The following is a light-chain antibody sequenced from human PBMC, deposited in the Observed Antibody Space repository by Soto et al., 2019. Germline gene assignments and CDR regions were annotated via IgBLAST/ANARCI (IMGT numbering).Light chain of an antibody. CDR3: LQRNNCPHT. CDR2: AAS. V-gene: IGKV1-9*01. J-gene: IGKJ4*01. CDR1: QPIHHI. Sequence: SGSEGNRVTSTCRASQPIHHILAWYPQKAGKAPKLLIYAASTSQSGVPARFSGSGSGTEFTLTISSLQPEDFAAYYCLQRNNCPHTFGGGTKVDIK.